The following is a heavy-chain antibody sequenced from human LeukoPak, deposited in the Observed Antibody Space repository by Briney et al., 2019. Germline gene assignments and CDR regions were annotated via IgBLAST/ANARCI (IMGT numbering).Heavy chain of an antibody. CDR2: IYYSGST. J-gene: IGHJ5*02. CDR1: GGSISSYY. V-gene: IGHV4-59*08. Sequence: PSETLSLTCTVSGGSISSYYWSWIRQPPGKGLEWIGYIYYSGSTNYNPSLKSRVTISVDTSKNQFSLKLSSVTAADTAVYYCARRNYYDSSGYYYVVSESWFDPWGQGTLVTVSS. D-gene: IGHD3-22*01. CDR3: ARRNYYDSSGYYYVVSESWFDP.